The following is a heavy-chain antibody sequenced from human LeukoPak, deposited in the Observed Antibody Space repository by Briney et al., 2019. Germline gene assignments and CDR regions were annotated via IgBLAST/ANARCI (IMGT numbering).Heavy chain of an antibody. D-gene: IGHD5-12*01. V-gene: IGHV1-18*01. J-gene: IGHJ6*02. CDR2: ISTFNGKT. Sequence: ASVRVFCTASGYTFTTYGISRVRQAPGPGPEWMGWISTFNGKTNLEQNFQGRVTMTTDPSTNTAYMELGSLRSDDTAVYYCAREVVATKKGYYFYFYLDVWGQGTTVTVSS. CDR1: GYTFTTYG. CDR3: AREVVATKKGYYFYFYLDV.